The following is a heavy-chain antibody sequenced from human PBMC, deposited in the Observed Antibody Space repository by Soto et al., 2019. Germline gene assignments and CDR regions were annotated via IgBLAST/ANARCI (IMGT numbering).Heavy chain of an antibody. J-gene: IGHJ4*02. CDR1: GGSISSSNW. V-gene: IGHV4-4*02. CDR3: ARDKARYYYGSGGCNLFPY. Sequence: TSETLSLTCAVSGGSISSSNWWNWVRQPPGKGLEWIGEIYHSGSTNYNPSLKSRVTISVDKSKNQFSLKLSSVTAADTAVYYCARDKARYYYGSGGCNLFPYWGRGTLVTVSS. D-gene: IGHD3-10*01. CDR2: IYHSGST.